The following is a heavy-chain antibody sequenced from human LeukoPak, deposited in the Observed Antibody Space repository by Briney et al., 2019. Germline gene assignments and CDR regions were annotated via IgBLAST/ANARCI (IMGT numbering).Heavy chain of an antibody. D-gene: IGHD3-22*01. CDR2: IYYSGST. CDR3: ARVPLYYDSSGYYAPYYFDY. Sequence: PSETLSLTCTVSGGSISSSSYYWGWIRQPPGKGLEWIGSIYYSGSTYYNPSLKSRVTISVDTSKNQFSLKLSSVTAADTAVYYCARVPLYYDSSGYYAPYYFDYWGQGTLVTVSS. CDR1: GGSISSSSYY. J-gene: IGHJ4*02. V-gene: IGHV4-39*07.